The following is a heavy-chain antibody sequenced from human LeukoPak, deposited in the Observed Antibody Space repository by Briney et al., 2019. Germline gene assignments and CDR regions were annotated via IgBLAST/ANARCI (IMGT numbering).Heavy chain of an antibody. V-gene: IGHV3-23*01. CDR2: TSASGSSP. D-gene: IGHD5-12*01. CDR1: GFTFSNYG. Sequence: GGSLRLSCAASGFTFSNYGMNWVRQAPGKGLEWVSATSASGSSPNDSDSVKGRFTISRDNSKNTLYLQMNSLRAEDTAVYYCAKTTGGNAYDYIHYWGQGTLVTVSS. CDR3: AKTTGGNAYDYIHY. J-gene: IGHJ4*02.